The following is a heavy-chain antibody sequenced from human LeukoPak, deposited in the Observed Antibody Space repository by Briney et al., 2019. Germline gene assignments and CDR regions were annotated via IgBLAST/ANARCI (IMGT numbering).Heavy chain of an antibody. D-gene: IGHD2-21*02. CDR3: ASPGEVTAIPDAFDI. V-gene: IGHV5-51*01. CDR2: IYPGDSDT. J-gene: IGHJ3*02. Sequence: GESLKISCKGSGYSFTSYWIGWVRQMPGKGLEWMGIIYPGDSDTRYSPSFQGQVTISADKSISTAYLQWGSLKASDTAMYYCASPGEVTAIPDAFDIWGQGTMVTVSS. CDR1: GYSFTSYW.